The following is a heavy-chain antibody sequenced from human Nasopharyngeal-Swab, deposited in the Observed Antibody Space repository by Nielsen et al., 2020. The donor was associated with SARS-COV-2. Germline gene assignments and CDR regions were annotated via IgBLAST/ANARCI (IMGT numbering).Heavy chain of an antibody. CDR1: GYSISSGYY. CDR3: ARALDYYDSSGYSSPAPYFDY. Sequence: GSLRLSCTVPGYSISSGYYWGWTRHPPGTGLEWIGSIYHSGSTYYNPSLKSRVTISVDTSKNQFSLKLSSVTAADTAVYYCARALDYYDSSGYSSPAPYFDYWGQGTLVTVSS. V-gene: IGHV4-38-2*02. D-gene: IGHD3-22*01. CDR2: IYHSGST. J-gene: IGHJ4*02.